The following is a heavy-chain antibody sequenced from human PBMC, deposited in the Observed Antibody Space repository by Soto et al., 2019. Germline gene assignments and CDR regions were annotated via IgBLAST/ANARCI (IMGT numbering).Heavy chain of an antibody. CDR3: ARDLWGYRGLDCYPLDV. CDR1: GASISRYY. CDR2: LYNTGST. V-gene: IGHV4-59*01. J-gene: IGHJ6*02. D-gene: IGHD2-21*02. Sequence: PSETLSLTCPVSGASISRYYWSWIRQSPGKGLEWIGYLYNTGSTIYNPSLKSRVTISVDTSKNQFSLKMNSVTAADTAVYYGARDLWGYRGLDCYPLDVWGQGTTVT.